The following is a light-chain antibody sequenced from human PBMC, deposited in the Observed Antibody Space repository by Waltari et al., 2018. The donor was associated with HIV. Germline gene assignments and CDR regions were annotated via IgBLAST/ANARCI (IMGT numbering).Light chain of an antibody. CDR1: QSIGSK. CDR3: QQYNNWWT. Sequence: EIVMTQSPATLSVSPGERATLSCRASQSIGSKIAWYQQKPGQAPRLLIYGVSTRATGIPARFSGTGSGTEFTLTIGSLQSEDFAVYYCQQYNNWWTFGLGTKVEI. CDR2: GVS. J-gene: IGKJ1*01. V-gene: IGKV3-15*01.